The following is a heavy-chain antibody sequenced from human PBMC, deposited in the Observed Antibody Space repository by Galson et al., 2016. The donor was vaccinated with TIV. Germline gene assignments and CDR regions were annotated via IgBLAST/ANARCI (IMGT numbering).Heavy chain of an antibody. CDR1: GDTFTSYP. CDR3: ARERYYDASGYYYYYYGMDV. V-gene: IGHV1-69*13. CDR2: IIPLFGTA. Sequence: SVKVSCKASGDTFTSYPFNWVRQAPGQGLEWMGGIIPLFGTANYAQKFQGRVTVTADESTSTVYLDLSSLRSEDTAVYYCARERYYDASGYYYYYYGMDVWGQGTTVTVSS. D-gene: IGHD3-22*01. J-gene: IGHJ6*02.